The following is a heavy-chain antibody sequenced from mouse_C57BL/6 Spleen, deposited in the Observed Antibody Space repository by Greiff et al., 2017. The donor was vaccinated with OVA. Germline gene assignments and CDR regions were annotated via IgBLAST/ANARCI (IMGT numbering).Heavy chain of an antibody. Sequence: QVQLKQPGAELVKPGASVKLSCKASGYTFTSYWMQWVKQRPGQGLEWIGEIDPSDSYTNYNQKFKGKATLTVDTSSSTAYMQLSSLTSEDSAVYYCARSTMVTTGTMDYWGQGTSVTVSS. J-gene: IGHJ4*01. D-gene: IGHD2-2*01. CDR3: ARSTMVTTGTMDY. CDR1: GYTFTSYW. V-gene: IGHV1-50*01. CDR2: IDPSDSYT.